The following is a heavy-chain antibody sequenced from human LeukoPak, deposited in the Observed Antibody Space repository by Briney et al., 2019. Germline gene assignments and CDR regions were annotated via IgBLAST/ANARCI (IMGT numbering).Heavy chain of an antibody. CDR2: TYHRSKWYN. V-gene: IGHV6-1*01. CDR3: ARGNNGYIDY. J-gene: IGHJ4*01. Sequence: QTLSLTCAISGDSVSSSSAAWNWIRQAPSGGLEWLGRTYHRSKWYNGYAVSVKSRITINPDTSKNQFSLQQSSVTPEDTAVYYCARGNNGYIDYWGHGTLVTVSS. D-gene: IGHD2-8*01. CDR1: GDSVSSSSAA.